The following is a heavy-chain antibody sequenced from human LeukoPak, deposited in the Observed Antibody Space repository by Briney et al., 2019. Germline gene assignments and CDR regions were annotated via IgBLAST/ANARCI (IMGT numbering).Heavy chain of an antibody. Sequence: PGRSLGLSCAASGFTFSSYAMHWVRQAPGKGLEWVAVISYDGSNKYYADSVKGRFTISRDNSKNTLYLQMNSLRAEDTAVYYCAREHWAFDIWGQGTMVTVSS. J-gene: IGHJ3*02. V-gene: IGHV3-30*04. CDR1: GFTFSSYA. CDR3: AREHWAFDI. CDR2: ISYDGSNK.